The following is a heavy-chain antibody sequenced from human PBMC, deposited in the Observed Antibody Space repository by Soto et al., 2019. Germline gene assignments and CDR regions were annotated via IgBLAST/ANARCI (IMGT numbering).Heavy chain of an antibody. CDR2: INAGNGNT. V-gene: IGHV1-3*01. CDR3: ARVGGAVAGEFDY. D-gene: IGHD6-19*01. Sequence: ASVKVSCKASGYTFTSYAMHWVRQAPGQRLDWMGWINAGNGNTKYSQKFQGRVTITRDTSASTAYMELSSLRSEDTAVYYCARVGGAVAGEFDYWGQGTLVTVSS. J-gene: IGHJ4*02. CDR1: GYTFTSYA.